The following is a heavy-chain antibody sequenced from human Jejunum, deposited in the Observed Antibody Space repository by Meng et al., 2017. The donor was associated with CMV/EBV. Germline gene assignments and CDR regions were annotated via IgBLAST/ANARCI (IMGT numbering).Heavy chain of an antibody. CDR1: FIVRNYW. J-gene: IGHJ4*02. V-gene: IGHV3-7*03. CDR2: MKTDGSEK. D-gene: IGHD2-2*01. CDR3: AKYDIVVVPASRPDY. Sequence: FIVRNYWMSGARQAPGRGLEWVASMKTDGSEKYYVDSVKGRFTMSRDNAKNSLYLQMNSLRAEDTAVYYCAKYDIVVVPASRPDYWGQGTRVTVSS.